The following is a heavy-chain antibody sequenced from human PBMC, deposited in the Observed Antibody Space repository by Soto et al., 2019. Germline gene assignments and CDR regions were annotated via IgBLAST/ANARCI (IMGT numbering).Heavy chain of an antibody. D-gene: IGHD1-26*01. CDR1: ESTVSRDW. V-gene: IGHV3-7*04. CDR3: SGGVGDAF. J-gene: IGHJ4*02. CDR2: INQDGSEK. Sequence: GGSLRLSCAIFESTVSRDWMNWVRQAPGKGLEWVAHINQDGSEKYYVDSVKGRFTISRDNAKMSLYLQMNSLRPADTAMYYCSGGVGDAFWGQGTLVTVSS.